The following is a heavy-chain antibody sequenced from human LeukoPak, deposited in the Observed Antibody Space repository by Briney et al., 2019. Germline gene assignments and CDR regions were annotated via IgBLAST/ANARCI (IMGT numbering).Heavy chain of an antibody. CDR3: ARGGIAGRLRD. D-gene: IGHD6-6*01. CDR1: GGSFSCYY. CDR2: INHSGRI. V-gene: IGHV4-34*01. Sequence: SETLSLTCAVYGGSFSCYYWSWIRQPPGKGLEWIGEINHSGRIDYNPSLESRVTISIDTSKNQFSLNLSSVTAADTAVYYCARGGIAGRLRDWGQGTLVTVSS. J-gene: IGHJ4*02.